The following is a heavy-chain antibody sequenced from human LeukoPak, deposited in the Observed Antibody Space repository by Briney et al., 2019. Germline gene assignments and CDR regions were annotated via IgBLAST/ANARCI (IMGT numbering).Heavy chain of an antibody. D-gene: IGHD4-17*01. CDR1: GYTFTDYY. CDR2: INTHSGGT. Sequence: ASVKVSCKASGYTFTDYYMHWVRQAPGQGLEWMGWINTHSGGTSYAQKFQGRVTMTRDTSISTAYMELRSLRSDDTAVYYCVGNNDYGDYWFDPWGQGTLVTVSS. J-gene: IGHJ5*02. V-gene: IGHV1-2*02. CDR3: VGNNDYGDYWFDP.